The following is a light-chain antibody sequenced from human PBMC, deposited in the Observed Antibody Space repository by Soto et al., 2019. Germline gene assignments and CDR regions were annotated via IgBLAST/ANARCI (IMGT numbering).Light chain of an antibody. CDR2: GSS. V-gene: IGKV3-20*01. CDR3: QQYGSSPPYT. J-gene: IGKJ2*01. Sequence: EVVLTQSPGTLSLSPGERATLSCRASQSVSNNYFAWYQQKPGQAPRLLIFGSSDRATGIPDRFRGSGSGTDFTPTISRLEHGDFAVYYCQQYGSSPPYTFGQGTKLEIK. CDR1: QSVSNNY.